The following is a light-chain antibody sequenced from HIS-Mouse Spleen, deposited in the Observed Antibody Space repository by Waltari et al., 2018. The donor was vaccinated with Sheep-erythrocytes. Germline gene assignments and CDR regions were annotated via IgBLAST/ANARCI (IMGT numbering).Light chain of an antibody. V-gene: IGLV2-11*01. CDR3: CSYAGSYTCWV. Sequence: QSALTQPRSVSGSPGQSVTISCTGTSSDVGGYNYVSWYQQHPGKAPKLMIYDVSKRPSGVPDRFSGSNSGSPDSLPISGLQAEDEADYYCCSYAGSYTCWVFGGGTKLTVL. J-gene: IGLJ3*02. CDR2: DVS. CDR1: SSDVGGYNY.